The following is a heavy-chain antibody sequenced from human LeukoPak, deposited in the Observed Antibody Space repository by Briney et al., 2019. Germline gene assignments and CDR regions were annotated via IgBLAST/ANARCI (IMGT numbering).Heavy chain of an antibody. Sequence: GGSLRLSCAASGFTLSNYAMSWVRQAPGKGLEWVSDIRGSGGSTYYADSVKGRFTISRDNSKNTLNLQMNSLRAEDTAVYCCAKTIATAGYYFDYWGQGTLVTVSS. J-gene: IGHJ4*02. D-gene: IGHD6-13*01. CDR1: GFTLSNYA. V-gene: IGHV3-23*01. CDR2: IRGSGGST. CDR3: AKTIATAGYYFDY.